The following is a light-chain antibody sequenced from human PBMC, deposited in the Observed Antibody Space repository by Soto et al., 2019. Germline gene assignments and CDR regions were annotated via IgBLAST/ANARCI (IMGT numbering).Light chain of an antibody. Sequence: IVLTQSPAILYVSPGEGATLSCRASQSISSKLAWYQQKPGQTPSLLIYDTSTRATGIPARFSGSGSGTEFTLTISSLQSEDFAVYYCQQYDNWPLTFGQGTKVDIK. J-gene: IGKJ1*01. CDR1: QSISSK. CDR2: DTS. CDR3: QQYDNWPLT. V-gene: IGKV3D-15*01.